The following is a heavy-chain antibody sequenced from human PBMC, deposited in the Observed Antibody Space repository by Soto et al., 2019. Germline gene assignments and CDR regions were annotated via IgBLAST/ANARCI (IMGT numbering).Heavy chain of an antibody. D-gene: IGHD3-22*01. CDR1: GFTASGNY. CDR3: AGEVVVIGAFDI. CDR2: IYSGGST. V-gene: IGHV3-53*02. J-gene: IGHJ3*02. Sequence: EVQLVETGGGLIQPGGSWSLSCEASGFTASGNYLGGARKAPGRGLGWVSVIYSGGSTYYADSVKGRFTISRDNSKNTLYLQMNSLRAEDTAVYYCAGEVVVIGAFDIWGQGTMVTVSS.